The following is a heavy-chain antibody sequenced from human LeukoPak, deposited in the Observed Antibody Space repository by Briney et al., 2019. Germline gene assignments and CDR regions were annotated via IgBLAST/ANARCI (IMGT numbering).Heavy chain of an antibody. D-gene: IGHD2-2*01. Sequence: PGGSLRLSCTASGFTFGDYSMSWVRQAPGKGLEWVANIKQDGSEKYYADSVEGRFTISRDNAKNSLYLQMNSLRAEDTAMYYCARDTRGESDYWGHGTLVTVSS. CDR1: GFTFGDYS. CDR3: ARDTRGESDY. CDR2: IKQDGSEK. V-gene: IGHV3-7*01. J-gene: IGHJ4*01.